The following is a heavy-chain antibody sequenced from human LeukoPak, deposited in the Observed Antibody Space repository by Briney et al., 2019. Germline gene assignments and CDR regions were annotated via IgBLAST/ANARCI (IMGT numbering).Heavy chain of an antibody. CDR3: ARDLRFGDI. V-gene: IGHV3-7*03. CDR1: GFTFSSYW. Sequence: TGGSLRLSCTASGFTFSSYWMSWVRQAPGKGLEWVANIKQDGSEKYYVDSVKGRFTISRDNAKNSLYLQMNSLSAEDTAVCYCARDLRFGDIWGQGTMVTVSS. CDR2: IKQDGSEK. J-gene: IGHJ3*02. D-gene: IGHD3-10*01.